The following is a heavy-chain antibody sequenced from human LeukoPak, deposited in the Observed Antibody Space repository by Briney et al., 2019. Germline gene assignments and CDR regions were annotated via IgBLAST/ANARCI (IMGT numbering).Heavy chain of an antibody. Sequence: ASVKVSCKASGYTFTGYYMHWVRQAPGQGLEWMGWMSPNSGNTGYAQKFQGRVTMTRNTSISTAYMELSSLRSEDTAVYYCARGWGEGIADNWGQGTLVTVSS. J-gene: IGHJ4*02. CDR2: MSPNSGNT. CDR3: ARGWGEGIADN. CDR1: GYTFTGYY. V-gene: IGHV1-8*02. D-gene: IGHD6-13*01.